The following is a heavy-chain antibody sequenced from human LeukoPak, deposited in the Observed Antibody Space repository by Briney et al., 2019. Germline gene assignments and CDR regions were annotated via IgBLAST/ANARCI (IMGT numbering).Heavy chain of an antibody. J-gene: IGHJ4*02. CDR3: ARDGSGSYYRGDDY. CDR1: GGSISSSTYY. CDR2: IYYSGST. V-gene: IGHV4-39*07. Sequence: PSETLSLTCTVSGGSISSSTYYWGWIRQPPGKGLEWIGSIYYSGSTYYNPSLKSRVTISVDTSKNQFSLKLSSVTAADTAVYYCARDGSGSYYRGDDYWGQGTLVTVSS. D-gene: IGHD3-10*01.